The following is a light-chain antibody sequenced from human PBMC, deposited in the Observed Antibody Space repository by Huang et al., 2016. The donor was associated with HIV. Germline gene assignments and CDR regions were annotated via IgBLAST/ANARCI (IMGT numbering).Light chain of an antibody. J-gene: IGKJ2*01. Sequence: DIQMTQSPSTLSASVGDRVTITCRASQNINTWLAWYQQKPGKAPNLLVYRASSLQSGVPSRFTGSGSGTEFTLTITSLQPDDLGTYYCQQYNTYLYTFGQRTKLEI. CDR1: QNINTW. CDR2: RAS. V-gene: IGKV1-5*03. CDR3: QQYNTYLYT.